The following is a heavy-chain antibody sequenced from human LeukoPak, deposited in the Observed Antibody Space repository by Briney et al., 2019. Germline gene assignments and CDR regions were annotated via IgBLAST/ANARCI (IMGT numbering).Heavy chain of an antibody. J-gene: IGHJ4*02. D-gene: IGHD6-13*01. CDR1: GYTLTELS. Sequence: ASVKVSCKVSGYTLTELSMHWVRQAPGKGLEWMGGFDPEDGETIYAQKFQGRVTMTEDTSTDTAYMELNSLRSEDTAVYYCATAPPEEQQLVLWGQGTLVTVSS. CDR2: FDPEDGET. V-gene: IGHV1-24*01. CDR3: ATAPPEEQQLVL.